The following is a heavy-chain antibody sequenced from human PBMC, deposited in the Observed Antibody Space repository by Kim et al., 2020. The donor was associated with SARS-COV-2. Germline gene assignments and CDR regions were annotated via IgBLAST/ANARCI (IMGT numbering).Heavy chain of an antibody. CDR2: IYPADSNT. CDR1: GYTFTTYW. Sequence: GESLKISCKGSGYTFTTYWIGWVRQMPGKGLEWMGIIYPADSNTRYSPSFQGQVTISADKSISTAYLQWSSLKASDTAMYYCARPRGQFQLYDAFDIWGQGTVVTVSS. V-gene: IGHV5-51*01. CDR3: ARPRGQFQLYDAFDI. J-gene: IGHJ3*02. D-gene: IGHD1-1*01.